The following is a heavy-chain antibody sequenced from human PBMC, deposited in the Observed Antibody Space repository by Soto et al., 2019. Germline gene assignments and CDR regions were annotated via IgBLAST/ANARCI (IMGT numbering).Heavy chain of an antibody. CDR2: IYHSGST. D-gene: IGHD2-2*01. Sequence: SETPLTCAVSGGSISSGGYSWSWIRQPPGKGLEWIGYIYHSGSTYYNPSLKSRVTISVDRSKNQLSLKLSSVTAADTAVYYCARLQLYYFDYWGQGTLVTVSS. V-gene: IGHV4-30-2*01. J-gene: IGHJ4*02. CDR1: GGSISSGGYS. CDR3: ARLQLYYFDY.